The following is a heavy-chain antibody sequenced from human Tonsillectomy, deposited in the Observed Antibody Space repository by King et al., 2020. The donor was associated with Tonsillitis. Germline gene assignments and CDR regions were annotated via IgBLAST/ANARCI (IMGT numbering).Heavy chain of an antibody. V-gene: IGHV3-23*04. CDR2: ISGSGGST. Sequence: VQLVESGGGLVQPGGSLRLSCAASGFTFSSYAMSWVRQAPGKVLEWVSAISGSGGSTNYADPVKGRVTLSRDNSKNTLYLQRNSLRAEDTAVYYCAKVLSIAVAGKLDYWGQGTLVTVSS. CDR1: GFTFSSYA. D-gene: IGHD6-19*01. J-gene: IGHJ4*02. CDR3: AKVLSIAVAGKLDY.